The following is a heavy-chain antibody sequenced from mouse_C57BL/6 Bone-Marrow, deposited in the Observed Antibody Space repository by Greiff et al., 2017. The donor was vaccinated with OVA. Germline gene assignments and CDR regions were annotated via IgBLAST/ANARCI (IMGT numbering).Heavy chain of an antibody. D-gene: IGHD2-3*01. Sequence: QVQLQQSGAELARPGASVKLSCKASGYTFTSYGISWVKQRTGQGLEWIGEIYPRSGNTYYNEKFKGKATLTADKSSSTAYMELRSLTTDDSAVDFCAREGGYFYAMDYWGQGTSVTVSS. V-gene: IGHV1-81*01. CDR3: AREGGYFYAMDY. CDR2: IYPRSGNT. CDR1: GYTFTSYG. J-gene: IGHJ4*01.